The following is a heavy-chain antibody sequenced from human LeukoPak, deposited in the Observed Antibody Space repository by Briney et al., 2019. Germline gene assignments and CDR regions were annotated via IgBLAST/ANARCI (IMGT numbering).Heavy chain of an antibody. J-gene: IGHJ3*02. Sequence: ASVKVSCKASGYTFTGYYMHWVRQAPGQGLEWMGWINPNSGGTNYAQKFQGRVTMTRDTSISTAYMELSRLRSDDTAVYYCARGSEACSSTSCPPRAFDTWGQGTMVTVSS. D-gene: IGHD2-2*01. CDR2: INPNSGGT. CDR3: ARGSEACSSTSCPPRAFDT. CDR1: GYTFTGYY. V-gene: IGHV1-2*02.